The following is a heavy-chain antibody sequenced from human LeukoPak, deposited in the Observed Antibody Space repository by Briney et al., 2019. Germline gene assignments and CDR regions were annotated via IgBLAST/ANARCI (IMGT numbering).Heavy chain of an antibody. CDR1: GYTFTNYG. CDR3: ARITYDFWSGYYMPDDP. D-gene: IGHD3-3*01. Sequence: ASVKISCKASGYTFTNYGISWVRQAPGQGLEWMGWISIYNGNTDYAQKLRGRVTMTTDTSTSTAYMELRSLRSDDTAVYYCARITYDFWSGYYMPDDPCGQGNLVTVSS. CDR2: ISIYNGNT. J-gene: IGHJ5*02. V-gene: IGHV1-18*01.